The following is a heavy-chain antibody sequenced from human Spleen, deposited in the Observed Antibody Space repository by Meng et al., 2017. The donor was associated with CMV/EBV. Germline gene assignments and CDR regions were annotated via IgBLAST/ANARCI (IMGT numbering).Heavy chain of an antibody. CDR2: IRGSGGTT. D-gene: IGHD3-16*02. CDR3: AKDPRTNLVMVSFDY. J-gene: IGHJ4*02. Sequence: GESLKISCATSGFTFSSYGMSWVRQAPGQGLEWVSTIRGSGGTTFYADSVKGRFTISRDSSKTTLYLQMNSLRAEDTAVYYCAKDPRTNLVMVSFDYWGQGTLVTVSS. V-gene: IGHV3-23*01. CDR1: GFTFSSYG.